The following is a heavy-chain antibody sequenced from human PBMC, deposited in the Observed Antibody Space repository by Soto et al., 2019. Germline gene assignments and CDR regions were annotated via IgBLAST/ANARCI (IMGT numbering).Heavy chain of an antibody. Sequence: PSETLSLTCIVSGDSITNYYWSWIRQPAGKGLEWIGRIYSSGSTICNPSLKSRVTMSVDTSNNQFSLRLTSVTAADTAVYYCARDYYASGRLDYWGQGTLVTVS. CDR1: GDSITNYY. V-gene: IGHV4-4*07. J-gene: IGHJ4*02. CDR3: ARDYYASGRLDY. CDR2: IYSSGST. D-gene: IGHD3-10*01.